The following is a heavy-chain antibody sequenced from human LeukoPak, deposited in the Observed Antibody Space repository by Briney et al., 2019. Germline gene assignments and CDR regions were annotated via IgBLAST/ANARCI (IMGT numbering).Heavy chain of an antibody. V-gene: IGHV3-21*01. CDR1: GFTFSSYS. J-gene: IGHJ4*02. Sequence: GGSLRLSCAASGFTFSSYSMNWVRQAPGKGLEWVSSISSSSSYIYYADSVKGRFTISRDDAKNSLYLQMNSLRAEDTAVYYCARDPRPQGYSGSYYVDYWGQGTLVTVSS. CDR2: ISSSSSYI. D-gene: IGHD1-26*01. CDR3: ARDPRPQGYSGSYYVDY.